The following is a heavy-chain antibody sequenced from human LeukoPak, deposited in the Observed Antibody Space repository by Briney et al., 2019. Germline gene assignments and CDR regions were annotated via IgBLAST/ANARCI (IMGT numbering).Heavy chain of an antibody. D-gene: IGHD1-26*01. Sequence: KPSETLSLNCTVSGGSIRSSSYYWGWIRQPPGKGLEWIGTIYYGGSTYYNPSLKSRVTISGDTSKNQFSLKLSSVTATDTAVYYCAIPSPYSGSFFDYWGQGTLVTVSS. V-gene: IGHV4-39*01. CDR3: AIPSPYSGSFFDY. CDR1: GGSIRSSSYY. CDR2: IYYGGST. J-gene: IGHJ4*02.